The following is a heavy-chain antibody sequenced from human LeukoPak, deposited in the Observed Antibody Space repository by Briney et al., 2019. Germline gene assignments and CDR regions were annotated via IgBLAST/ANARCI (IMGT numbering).Heavy chain of an antibody. V-gene: IGHV3-23*01. D-gene: IGHD2-2*02. J-gene: IGHJ4*02. Sequence: GGSLRLSCAASGFTFSSYAMSWVRQAPGKGLEWVSAISGSGGSTYYADSVKGRFTISRDNSKNTLYLQMNSLRAEDTAVYYCAKDSWEYCSGTSCYKGSLDWGQGTLVTVSS. CDR2: ISGSGGST. CDR3: AKDSWEYCSGTSCYKGSLD. CDR1: GFTFSSYA.